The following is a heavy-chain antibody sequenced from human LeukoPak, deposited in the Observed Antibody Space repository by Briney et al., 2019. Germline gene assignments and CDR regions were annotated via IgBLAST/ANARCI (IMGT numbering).Heavy chain of an antibody. CDR3: ARVAVTQYYYDSSGYYLY. CDR1: GYSFTSYW. V-gene: IGHV5-51*01. Sequence: GESLKISCKGSGYSFTSYWIGWVRQMPGKGLEWMGIIYPGDSDTRYSPSFQGQVTISADKSISTAYLRWSSLKASDTAMYYCARVAVTQYYYDSSGYYLYWGQGTLVTVSS. CDR2: IYPGDSDT. J-gene: IGHJ4*02. D-gene: IGHD3-22*01.